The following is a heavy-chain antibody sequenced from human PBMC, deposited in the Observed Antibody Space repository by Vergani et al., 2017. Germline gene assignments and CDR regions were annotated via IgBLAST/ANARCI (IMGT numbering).Heavy chain of an antibody. Sequence: EVQLVESGGGLVQPGGSLKLSCAASGFTFSGSAMHWVRQASGKGLEWVGRIRSKANSYATAYAASVKGRFTISRDDSKNTAYLQMNSLKTEDTAVYYCTPGDCSGGSCYSLGYWGQGTLVTVSS. CDR1: GFTFSGSA. J-gene: IGHJ4*02. CDR2: IRSKANSYAT. V-gene: IGHV3-73*02. D-gene: IGHD2-15*01. CDR3: TPGDCSGGSCYSLGY.